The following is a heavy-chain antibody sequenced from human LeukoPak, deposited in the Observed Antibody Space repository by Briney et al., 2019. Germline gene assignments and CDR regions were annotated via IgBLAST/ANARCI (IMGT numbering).Heavy chain of an antibody. D-gene: IGHD6-6*01. CDR1: GFTFRSYG. Sequence: GSSLRLSCAASGFTFRSYGMHWVRQAPGKGLEWVAVISYDGSKKYYADSVKGRFTISRDNSKNKLFLQMNSLGAEDTAVYYCARGEYSSSSPDYWGQGTLVTASS. CDR3: ARGEYSSSSPDY. J-gene: IGHJ4*02. V-gene: IGHV3-33*01. CDR2: ISYDGSKK.